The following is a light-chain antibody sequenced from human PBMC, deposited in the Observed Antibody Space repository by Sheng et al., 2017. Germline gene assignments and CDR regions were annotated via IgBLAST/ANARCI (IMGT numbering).Light chain of an antibody. J-gene: IGKJ4*01. Sequence: DIVMTQSPDSLAVSLGERATINCKSSQSVLFASSNKNYLAWYQQTPGQPPKLLIYWASTRESGVPDRFSGSGSGTDFTLTISSLQAEDVAVYYCQQYYSPPPTFGGGTKVEIK. CDR2: WAS. CDR3: QQYYSPPPT. CDR1: QSVLFASSNKNY. V-gene: IGKV4-1*01.